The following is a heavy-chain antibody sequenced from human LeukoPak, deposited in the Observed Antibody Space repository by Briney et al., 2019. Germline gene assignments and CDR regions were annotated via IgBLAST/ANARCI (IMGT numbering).Heavy chain of an antibody. Sequence: PVGSLRLSCAASGFTFSSYSMNWVRQAPGKGLEWVSSISSSSSYIYYADSVKGRFTISRDNAKNSLYLQMNSLRAEDTAVYYCARDLGDLPKFDYWGQGTLVTVSS. J-gene: IGHJ4*02. V-gene: IGHV3-21*01. CDR3: ARDLGDLPKFDY. CDR1: GFTFSSYS. D-gene: IGHD3-16*01. CDR2: ISSSSSYI.